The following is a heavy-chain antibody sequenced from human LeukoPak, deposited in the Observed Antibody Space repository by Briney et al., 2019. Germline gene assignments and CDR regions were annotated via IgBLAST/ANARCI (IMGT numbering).Heavy chain of an antibody. Sequence: PSETLSLTCTVSGYSISSGYYWGWIRQPPGKGLEWIGSIYHSGNTYYNPSLKSRVTISVDTSKNQFSLKLSSVTAADTAVYYCARLSKAGALSMVRGVIRRKNWFDPWGQGTLVTVSS. CDR1: GYSISSGYY. J-gene: IGHJ5*02. V-gene: IGHV4-38-2*02. D-gene: IGHD3-10*01. CDR2: IYHSGNT. CDR3: ARLSKAGALSMVRGVIRRKNWFDP.